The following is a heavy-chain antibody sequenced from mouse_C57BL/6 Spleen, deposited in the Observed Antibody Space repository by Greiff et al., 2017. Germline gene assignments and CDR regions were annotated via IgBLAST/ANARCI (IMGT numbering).Heavy chain of an antibody. V-gene: IGHV1-80*01. J-gene: IGHJ3*01. Sequence: VQLQPSGAELVKPGASVKISCKASGYAFSSYWMNWVKQRPGKGLEWIGQIYPGDGDTNYNGKFKGKATLTADKSSSTAYMQLSSLTSEDSAVYFCATGQLSLRGFAYWGQGTLVTVSA. CDR2: IYPGDGDT. CDR3: ATGQLSLRGFAY. CDR1: GYAFSSYW. D-gene: IGHD3-2*02.